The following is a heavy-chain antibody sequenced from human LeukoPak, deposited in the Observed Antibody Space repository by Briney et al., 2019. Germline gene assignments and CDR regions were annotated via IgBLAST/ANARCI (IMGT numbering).Heavy chain of an antibody. V-gene: IGHV1-18*01. CDR2: ISVYNGNT. J-gene: IGHJ3*02. CDR3: ARDEYSGYPSTGVWAFDI. D-gene: IGHD5-12*01. Sequence: ASVKVSCKASGYTFTSYGISWVRQAPGQGLEWMGWISVYNGNTNYAQKLQGRVTMTTDTSTSTAYMELRSLRSDDTAVYYCARDEYSGYPSTGVWAFDIWGQGTMVTVSS. CDR1: GYTFTSYG.